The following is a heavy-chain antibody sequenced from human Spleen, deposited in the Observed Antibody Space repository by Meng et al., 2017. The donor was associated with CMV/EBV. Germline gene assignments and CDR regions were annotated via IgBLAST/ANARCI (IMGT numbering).Heavy chain of an antibody. Sequence: GESLKISCAASGFTFSSYAMHWVRQAPGKGLEWVAVISYDGSNKYYADSVKGRFTISRDNSKNSLYLQMNSLRTEDTALYYCAKDGRGSSGGFYFDYWGQGTLVTVSS. V-gene: IGHV3-30-3*02. J-gene: IGHJ4*02. CDR2: ISYDGSNK. D-gene: IGHD6-6*01. CDR1: GFTFSSYA. CDR3: AKDGRGSSGGFYFDY.